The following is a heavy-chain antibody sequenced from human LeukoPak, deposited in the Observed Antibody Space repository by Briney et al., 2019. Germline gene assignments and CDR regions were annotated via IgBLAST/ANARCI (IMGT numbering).Heavy chain of an antibody. D-gene: IGHD3-3*01. CDR1: GFTFSDSA. Sequence: PGGSLRLSCAASGFTFSDSAVGWVRQAPGEGLEWVSSISDTGGRTYYADSVKGRFAISRDNSRNTVFLQMNSLRAGDTAIYYCAKGGQDYDFWRFDLWGQGILVAVSS. V-gene: IGHV3-23*01. CDR3: AKGGQDYDFWRFDL. J-gene: IGHJ5*02. CDR2: ISDTGGRT.